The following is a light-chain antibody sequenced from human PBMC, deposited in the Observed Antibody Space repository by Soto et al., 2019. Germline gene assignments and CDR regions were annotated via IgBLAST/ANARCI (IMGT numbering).Light chain of an antibody. CDR1: QNLGTLY. J-gene: IGKJ1*01. Sequence: EIVLTQSPGTLSLSPGERGTLSCRASQNLGTLYLAWFQQKSGQAPRLLIYSASRRATGIPDRFTGSGSGTDFTLTINRVEPEDFEVYFCQQYAGSPRTFGQGTKVDIX. CDR2: SAS. CDR3: QQYAGSPRT. V-gene: IGKV3-20*01.